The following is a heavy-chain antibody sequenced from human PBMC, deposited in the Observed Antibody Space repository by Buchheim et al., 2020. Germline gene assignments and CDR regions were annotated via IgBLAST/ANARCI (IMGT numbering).Heavy chain of an antibody. CDR3: GRDHMDCAGDTCFSYVDF. CDR2: VNGGNGDT. D-gene: IGHD2-15*01. J-gene: IGHJ4*02. CDR1: GYSFTNYA. V-gene: IGHV1-3*01. Sequence: QVQLVQSGAEVKKPGASVKVSCKTSGYSFTNYAIHWVRQAPGQSLEWMGWVNGGNGDTKYSQRFQGRVTMTRDTSTSTVYLQLSSLSSEDTAVYYCGRDHMDCAGDTCFSYVDFWGQGTL.